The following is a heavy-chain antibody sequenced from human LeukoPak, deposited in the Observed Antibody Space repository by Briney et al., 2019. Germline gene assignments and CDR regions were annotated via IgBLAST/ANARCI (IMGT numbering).Heavy chain of an antibody. CDR2: IYYTGSA. CDR3: ARHSISWPRYFDY. V-gene: IGHV4-59*08. J-gene: IGHJ4*01. CDR1: GGSLNTYY. Sequence: PSETLSLTCTVSGGSLNTYYWSWIRQSPGKGLEWIAFIYYTGSAQYNPSLKSRVTILVDTSKNQFSLRLNSVTAADTAVYYCARHSISWPRYFDYWGQGTLVTVSS.